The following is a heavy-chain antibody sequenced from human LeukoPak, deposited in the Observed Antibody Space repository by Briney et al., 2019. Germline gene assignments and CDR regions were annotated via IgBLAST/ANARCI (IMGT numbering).Heavy chain of an antibody. CDR1: GFTFSSYS. V-gene: IGHV3-21*01. CDR2: ISSSSSYI. D-gene: IGHD4-17*01. J-gene: IGHJ4*02. Sequence: PGGSLRLSCAASGFTFSSYSMTWVRQAPGKGLEWVSSISSSSSYIYYADSVKGRFTISRDNAKNSLYLQMNSLRAEDTAVYYCARDLNPVNNFDYWGQGTLVTVSS. CDR3: ARDLNPVNNFDY.